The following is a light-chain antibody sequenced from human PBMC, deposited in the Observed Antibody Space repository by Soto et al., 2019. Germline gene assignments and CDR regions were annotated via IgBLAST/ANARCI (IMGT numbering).Light chain of an antibody. V-gene: IGKV3-11*01. J-gene: IGKJ4*02. CDR2: DAS. CDR1: QTVYTY. CDR3: QQRYRWPPIT. Sequence: EIVLTQSPATLSLSPGERATLSCRASQTVYTYLAWYQQKPGQAPRLLIYDASNRATSVPARFSGSGSGTDFTLTISSLEPEDFAVYYCQQRYRWPPITFGGGTKVETK.